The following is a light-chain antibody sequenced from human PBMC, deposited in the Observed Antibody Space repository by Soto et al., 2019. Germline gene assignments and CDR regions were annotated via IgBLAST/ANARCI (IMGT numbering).Light chain of an antibody. CDR3: QTWGPGVVV. CDR1: SGHSSYA. V-gene: IGLV4-69*01. CDR2: LNSDGSH. J-gene: IGLJ2*01. Sequence: QAVVTQSPSASASLGASVKLTCTLSSGHSSYAIAWHQQQPEKGPRYLMKLNSDGSHSKGDGIPDRFSGSSSGAERYLTISGLQSADEADYYCQTWGPGVVVFGGGTTLTV.